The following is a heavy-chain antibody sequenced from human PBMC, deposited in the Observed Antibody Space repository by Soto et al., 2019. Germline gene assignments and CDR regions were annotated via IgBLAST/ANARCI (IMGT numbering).Heavy chain of an antibody. CDR3: ARHYSSGSRNWFDP. D-gene: IGHD6-19*01. Sequence: SETLSLTCSVSGGSINSSSYFWGWVRQPPGKGLEWIGSIYYSGSTYYNPSLRSRVTISVDTSKNQFSLKLSSVTAAGTAVFYCARHYSSGSRNWFDPWGQGTLVTVSS. J-gene: IGHJ5*02. CDR1: GGSINSSSYF. V-gene: IGHV4-39*01. CDR2: IYYSGST.